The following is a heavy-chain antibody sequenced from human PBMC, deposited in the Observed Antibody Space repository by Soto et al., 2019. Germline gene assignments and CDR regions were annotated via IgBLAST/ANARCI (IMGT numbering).Heavy chain of an antibody. J-gene: IGHJ4*02. V-gene: IGHV3-33*01. CDR3: ARDYLVVPRRLIDY. D-gene: IGHD2-2*01. CDR1: GFTFSSYG. CDR2: IWYDGSNK. Sequence: QVQLVESGGGVVQPGRSLRLSCAASGFTFSSYGMHWVRQAPGKGLEWVAVIWYDGSNKYYADSVKGRFTISRDNSKNTLYLQMNSLRAEDTAVYYCARDYLVVPRRLIDYWGQGPLVTVS.